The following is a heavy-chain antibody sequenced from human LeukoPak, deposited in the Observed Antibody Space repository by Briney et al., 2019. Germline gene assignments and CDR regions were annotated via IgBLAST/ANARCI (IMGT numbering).Heavy chain of an antibody. J-gene: IGHJ4*02. CDR3: ARDDIAVATCFDY. V-gene: IGHV3-11*04. CDR2: ISSSGSTI. D-gene: IGHD6-19*01. Sequence: GGSLRLSCAASGFTFSDYYMSWIRQAPGKGLEWVSYISSSGSTISYADSVKGRFTVSGDNAKKSLYLQMNSLRAEDTAVYYCARDDIAVATCFDYWGQGTLVTVSS. CDR1: GFTFSDYY.